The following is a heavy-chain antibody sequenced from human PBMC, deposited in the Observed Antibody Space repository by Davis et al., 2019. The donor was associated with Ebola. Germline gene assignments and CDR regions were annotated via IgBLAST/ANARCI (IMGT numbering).Heavy chain of an antibody. Sequence: SETLSLTCAVYGGSFSGYYWSWIRQPPGKGLEWIGEINHSGSTNYNPSLKSRVTISVDTSKNQFSLKLSSVTAADTAVYYCVKGGWQQYFDYWGQGTLVTVSS. CDR1: GGSFSGYY. CDR3: VKGGWQQYFDY. V-gene: IGHV4-34*01. J-gene: IGHJ4*02. CDR2: INHSGST. D-gene: IGHD6-13*01.